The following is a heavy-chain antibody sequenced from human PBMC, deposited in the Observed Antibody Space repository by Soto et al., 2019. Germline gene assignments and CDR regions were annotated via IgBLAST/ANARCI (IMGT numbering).Heavy chain of an antibody. J-gene: IGHJ4*02. V-gene: IGHV1-3*01. Sequence: QVQLVQSGAEVKKPGASVKVSCKASGYTFTSYAMHWVRQAPGQRLEWMGWINAGNGNTKYSQKFQGRVTITRDTSASTTNMELSSLRSEDTAVYYCAREVRDYGPRNGDFDYWGQGTLVTVSS. CDR2: INAGNGNT. D-gene: IGHD4-17*01. CDR1: GYTFTSYA. CDR3: AREVRDYGPRNGDFDY.